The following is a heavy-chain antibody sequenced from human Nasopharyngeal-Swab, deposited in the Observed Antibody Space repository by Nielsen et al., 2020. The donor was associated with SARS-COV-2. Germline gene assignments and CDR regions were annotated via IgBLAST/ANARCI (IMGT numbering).Heavy chain of an antibody. D-gene: IGHD3-22*01. Sequence: GESLKISCAASGFTFSSSWMSWVRQAPGKELEWVANIKQDGSEKFYVDSVKGRFTISRDNAKNSLYLQMNSLRAEDTAVYYCARGDYYDSSGDYVDAFDIWGQGTMVTVS. J-gene: IGHJ3*02. CDR2: IKQDGSEK. CDR3: ARGDYYDSSGDYVDAFDI. V-gene: IGHV3-7*03. CDR1: GFTFSSSW.